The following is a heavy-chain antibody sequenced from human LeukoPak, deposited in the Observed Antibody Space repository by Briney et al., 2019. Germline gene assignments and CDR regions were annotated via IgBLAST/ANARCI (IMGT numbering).Heavy chain of an antibody. CDR3: ARDSGYSYGYNY. Sequence: GGSLRLSCTASGFTFSSYGMHWVRQAPGQGLEWVAGISYDESNKYYAHSVQGRFTISRDNSKNTLYLQKNSLRAEDTAVYYCARDSGYSYGYNYWGQGTLVTVSS. J-gene: IGHJ4*02. CDR2: ISYDESNK. CDR1: GFTFSSYG. D-gene: IGHD5-18*01. V-gene: IGHV3-30*04.